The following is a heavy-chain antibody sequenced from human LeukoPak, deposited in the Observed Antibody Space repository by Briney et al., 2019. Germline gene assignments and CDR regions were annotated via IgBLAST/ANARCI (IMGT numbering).Heavy chain of an antibody. J-gene: IGHJ4*02. V-gene: IGHV4-59*01. Sequence: SETLSLTCTVSGGSLSSYYWSWIRQPPGKGLEWIGYIYYSGSTNYNPSLKSRVTISVDTSKNQFSLKLSSVTAADTAVYYCARSYGGNSRTFDYWGQGTLVTVSS. CDR1: GGSLSSYY. D-gene: IGHD4-23*01. CDR3: ARSYGGNSRTFDY. CDR2: IYYSGST.